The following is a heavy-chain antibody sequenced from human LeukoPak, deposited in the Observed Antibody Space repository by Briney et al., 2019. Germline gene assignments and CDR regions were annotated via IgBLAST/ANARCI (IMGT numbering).Heavy chain of an antibody. V-gene: IGHV1-24*01. CDR2: FDPEDGET. Sequence: ASVKVSCKVSGYTLTELSMHWVRQAPGKGLEWMGGFDPEDGETIYAQKFQGRVTMTEDTSTDTAYMELSSLRSEDTAVYYCAPFTIFGVVPVDYWAREPWSPSPQ. J-gene: IGHJ4*02. D-gene: IGHD3-3*01. CDR1: GYTLTELS. CDR3: APFTIFGVVPVDY.